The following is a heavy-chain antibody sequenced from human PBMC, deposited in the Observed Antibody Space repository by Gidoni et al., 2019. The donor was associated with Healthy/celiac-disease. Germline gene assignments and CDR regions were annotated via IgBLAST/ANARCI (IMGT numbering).Heavy chain of an antibody. CDR2: IYHSGST. V-gene: IGHV4-38-2*01. CDR1: GYSISSCYY. Sequence: QVQLQESGPGLVKPSETLSLTCAVSGYSISSCYYWSWIRQPPGKGLEWIGRIYHSGSTYYHQTHKSGGTISVDTSKNQFTLKLSNVTAADTAMYYCARIMLTYCSSTSCLSDAFDIWGQGTMVTVSS. CDR3: ARIMLTYCSSTSCLSDAFDI. J-gene: IGHJ3*02. D-gene: IGHD2-2*01.